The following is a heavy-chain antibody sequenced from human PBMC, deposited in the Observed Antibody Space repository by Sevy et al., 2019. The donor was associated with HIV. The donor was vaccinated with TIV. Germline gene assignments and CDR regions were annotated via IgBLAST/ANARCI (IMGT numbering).Heavy chain of an antibody. CDR2: ISSSSSTI. Sequence: GGSLRLSCAASGFTFSSYSMNWVRQAPGKGLEWVSYISSSSSTIYYADSVKGRFTISRDNAKNSLYLQMNSLRDEDTAVYYCARRRITMVRRDYGMDVRGQGTTVTVSS. CDR3: ARRRITMVRRDYGMDV. D-gene: IGHD3-10*01. J-gene: IGHJ6*02. CDR1: GFTFSSYS. V-gene: IGHV3-48*02.